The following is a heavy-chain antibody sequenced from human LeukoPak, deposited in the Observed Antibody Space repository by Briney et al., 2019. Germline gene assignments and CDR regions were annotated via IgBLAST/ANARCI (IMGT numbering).Heavy chain of an antibody. J-gene: IGHJ5*02. V-gene: IGHV1-18*01. CDR2: ISAHNGNT. Sequence: ASVKVSCMASGYTFTSYGISWVRQAPGQGLEWMGWISAHNGNTNYAQKLQGRVTMTTDTSTSTAYMELRSLRSDDTAVYYCARDSDIVVVPAAISFDPWGQGTLVTVSS. CDR1: GYTFTSYG. D-gene: IGHD2-2*01. CDR3: ARDSDIVVVPAAISFDP.